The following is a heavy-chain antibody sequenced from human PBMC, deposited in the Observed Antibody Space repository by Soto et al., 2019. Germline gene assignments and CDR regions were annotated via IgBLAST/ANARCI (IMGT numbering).Heavy chain of an antibody. D-gene: IGHD3-3*01. CDR3: AHKRGYYDFWRGYAP. CDR2: IYWDDDK. CDR1: GFSLSTSGGG. V-gene: IGHV2-5*02. J-gene: IGHJ5*02. Sequence: QITLKESCPTLVKPTQTLTLTCTFSGFSLSTSGGGVGWIRQPPGKALEWLALIYWDDDKRHSPSLKSRLTITKDTSKHHAVLTMTNMDPVDTATYYCAHKRGYYDFWRGYAPWGQGTLVTVSS.